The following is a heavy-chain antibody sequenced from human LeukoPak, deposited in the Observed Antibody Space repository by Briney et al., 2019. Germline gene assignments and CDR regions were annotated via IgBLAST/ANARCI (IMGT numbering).Heavy chain of an antibody. D-gene: IGHD3-3*01. J-gene: IGHJ4*02. V-gene: IGHV4-59*01. CDR2: IYYSGST. CDR1: GGSISSYY. CDR3: ARVSEGSGYYDY. Sequence: PSETLSLTCTVSGGSISSYYWSWLRQPPGKGLKGFGYIYYSGSTNYNPSLKSRVTISVDTSKNQFSLKLSSVTAADTAVYYCARVSEGSGYYDYWGQGTLVTVSS.